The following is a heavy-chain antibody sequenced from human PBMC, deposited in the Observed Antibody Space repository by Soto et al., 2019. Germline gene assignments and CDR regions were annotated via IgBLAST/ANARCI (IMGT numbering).Heavy chain of an antibody. CDR2: INAGNGNT. Sequence: QVPLVQSGAEVKKPGASVKVSCKASGYTFTSYAMHWVRQAPGQRLEWMGWINAGNGNTKYSQKFQGRVTITRDTSASTAYMELSSLRSEDTAVYYCARGFRITGTFLAVGYWGQGTLVTVSS. V-gene: IGHV1-3*01. J-gene: IGHJ4*02. CDR1: GYTFTSYA. D-gene: IGHD1-7*01. CDR3: ARGFRITGTFLAVGY.